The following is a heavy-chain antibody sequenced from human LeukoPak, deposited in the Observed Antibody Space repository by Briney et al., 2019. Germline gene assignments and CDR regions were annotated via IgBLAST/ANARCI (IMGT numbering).Heavy chain of an antibody. CDR3: AKGSRPGYSYGPREYYYYMDV. J-gene: IGHJ6*03. D-gene: IGHD5-18*01. Sequence: GGSLRLSCAASGFTFSSYSMNWVRQAPGEGLEWVSYISSLSGTIYYADSVKGRFTISRDNSKNTLYLQMNSLRAEDTAVYYCAKGSRPGYSYGPREYYYYMDVWGKGTTVTVSS. CDR2: ISSLSGTI. CDR1: GFTFSSYS. V-gene: IGHV3-48*01.